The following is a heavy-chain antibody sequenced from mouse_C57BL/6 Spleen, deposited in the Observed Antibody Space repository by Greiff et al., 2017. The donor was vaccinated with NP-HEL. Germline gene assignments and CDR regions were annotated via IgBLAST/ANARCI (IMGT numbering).Heavy chain of an antibody. CDR3: ARIGSGYHFDY. J-gene: IGHJ2*01. V-gene: IGHV1-26*01. CDR1: GYTFTDYY. D-gene: IGHD3-2*02. CDR2: INPNNGGT. Sequence: VQLQQSGPELVKPGASVKISCKASGYTFTDYYMNWVKQSHGKSLEWFGDINPNNGGTSYNQKFKGKATLTVDKSSSTAYMELRSLTSEDSAVYYCARIGSGYHFDYWGQGTTLTVSS.